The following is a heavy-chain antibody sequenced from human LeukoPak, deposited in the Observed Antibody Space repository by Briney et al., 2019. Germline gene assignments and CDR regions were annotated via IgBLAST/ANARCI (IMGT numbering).Heavy chain of an antibody. CDR2: INHSGST. V-gene: IGHV4-34*01. J-gene: IGHJ4*02. CDR1: GGSISSYY. D-gene: IGHD3-22*01. Sequence: SETLSLTCTVSGGSISSYYWSWIRQPPGKGLEWIGEINHSGSTNYNPSLKSRVTISVDTSKNQFSLKLSSVTAADTAVYYCARSSPGEYYYDSSGRTNFDYWGQGTLVTVSS. CDR3: ARSSPGEYYYDSSGRTNFDY.